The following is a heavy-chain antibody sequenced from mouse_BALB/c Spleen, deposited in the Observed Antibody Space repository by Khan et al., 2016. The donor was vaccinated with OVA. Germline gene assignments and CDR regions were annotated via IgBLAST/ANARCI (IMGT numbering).Heavy chain of an antibody. D-gene: IGHD1-2*01. CDR1: GNTFTSNT. V-gene: IGHV1-4*01. CDR3: AIRTTAYAMDY. Sequence: QVQLQQSGAEPARPGASVKMSCTASGNTFTSNTMYGIKQRPGPGLEWIGYLNPRRGYTNYNQKFNDKATLTADKSSSTAYMQLHSLTSEDSAVYYSAIRTTAYAMDYWGPGTSVTVSS. J-gene: IGHJ4*01. CDR2: LNPRRGYT.